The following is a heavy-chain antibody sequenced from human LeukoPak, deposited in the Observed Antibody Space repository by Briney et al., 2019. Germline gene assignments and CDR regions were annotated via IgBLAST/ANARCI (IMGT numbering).Heavy chain of an antibody. CDR1: GFTFSSYW. CDR3: ARDRYCTTTRCSDY. CDR2: IQQGGSHK. J-gene: IGHJ4*02. V-gene: IGHV3-7*01. Sequence: GGSLRLSCAASGFTFSSYWMGWVRQAPGKGLEWVANIQQGGSHKYYVDSVQGRFTISRDNAKNSLYLQMNSLRAEDTAVYYCARDRYCTTTRCSDYWGQGTLVTVSS. D-gene: IGHD2-2*01.